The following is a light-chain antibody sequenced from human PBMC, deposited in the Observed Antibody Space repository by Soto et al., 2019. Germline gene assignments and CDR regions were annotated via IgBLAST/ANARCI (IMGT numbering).Light chain of an antibody. CDR3: QQYNNWPPWT. V-gene: IGKV3-15*01. J-gene: IGKJ1*01. Sequence: EIVMTQSPATLSVSPGERATLSCRASQSVGSNLAWYQQKPGQAPRLLIYGASTRATGIPARFSGRGSGTEFTLTISSLQSEDFAVYYCQQYNNWPPWTFGQGTKVDIK. CDR2: GAS. CDR1: QSVGSN.